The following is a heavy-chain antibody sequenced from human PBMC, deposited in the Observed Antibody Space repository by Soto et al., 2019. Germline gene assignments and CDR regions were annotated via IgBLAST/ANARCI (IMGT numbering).Heavy chain of an antibody. CDR2: INAGNGNT. CDR1: GYNFNDYY. V-gene: IGHV1-3*01. D-gene: IGHD3-16*01. Sequence: GASVKVSCKTSGYNFNDYYMHWVRQAPGQRLEWMGWINAGNGNTKYSQKFQGRVTITRDTSASTAYMELSSLRSEDTAVYYCARASSRFYYYYGMDVWGQGTTVTVSS. CDR3: ARASSRFYYYYGMDV. J-gene: IGHJ6*02.